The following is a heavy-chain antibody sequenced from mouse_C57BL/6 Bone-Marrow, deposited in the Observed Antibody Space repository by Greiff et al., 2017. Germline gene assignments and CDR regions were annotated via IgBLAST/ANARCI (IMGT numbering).Heavy chain of an antibody. CDR3: SSFDGNYFDF. D-gene: IGHD2-3*01. V-gene: IGHV14-4*01. J-gene: IGHJ2*01. CDR1: GFNIKDDY. CDR2: IDPEIGDT. Sequence: VQLQQSGAELVRPGASVKLSCTASGFNIKDDYIHWVKQRPEQGLEWIGWIDPEIGDTAYASKFQGKATITLDTSSNTAYLQLSGLTSEDTAVYYCSSFDGNYFDFWGQGTPLTVAS.